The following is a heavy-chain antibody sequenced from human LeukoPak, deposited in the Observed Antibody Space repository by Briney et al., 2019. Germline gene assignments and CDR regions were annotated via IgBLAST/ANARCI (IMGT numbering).Heavy chain of an antibody. CDR3: AKSWSGCLDY. D-gene: IGHD3-3*01. Sequence: SGGSLRLSCAASGFIFSSYAMSWVRQAPGKGLEWVSAISGSGGDTYYADSVKGRFTISRDNSKNTLYLQMNSLRAEDTAVYYCAKSWSGCLDYWGQGTLVTVSS. J-gene: IGHJ4*02. CDR2: ISGSGGDT. CDR1: GFIFSSYA. V-gene: IGHV3-23*01.